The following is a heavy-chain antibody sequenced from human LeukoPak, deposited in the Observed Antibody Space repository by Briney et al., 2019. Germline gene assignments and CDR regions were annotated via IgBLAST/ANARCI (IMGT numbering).Heavy chain of an antibody. V-gene: IGHV4-39*07. Sequence: SETLSLTCTVSGGSISSSSYYWGWIRQPPGKGLEWIGSIYYSGSTYYNPSLKSRVTISADTSKNQFSLKLSSVTAADTAVYYCARDDYGDSDAFDIWGQGTMVTVSS. CDR2: IYYSGST. CDR1: GGSISSSSYY. CDR3: ARDDYGDSDAFDI. J-gene: IGHJ3*02. D-gene: IGHD4-17*01.